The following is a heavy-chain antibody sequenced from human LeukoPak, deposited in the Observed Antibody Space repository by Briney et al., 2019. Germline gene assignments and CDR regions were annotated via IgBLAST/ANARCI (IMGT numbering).Heavy chain of an antibody. V-gene: IGHV3-20*04. Sequence: GGSLRLSCAASGFTFDDYGMSWVRQAPGKGLEWVSGINWNGGSTGYADSVKGRFTISRDNAKNSLYLQMNSLGAEDTALYYCATTIVVVPATNKGVDYWGQGTLVTVSS. D-gene: IGHD2-2*01. CDR2: INWNGGST. CDR3: ATTIVVVPATNKGVDY. J-gene: IGHJ4*02. CDR1: GFTFDDYG.